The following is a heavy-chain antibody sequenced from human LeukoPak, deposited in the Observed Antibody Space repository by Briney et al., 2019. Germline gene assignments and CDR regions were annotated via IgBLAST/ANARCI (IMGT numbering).Heavy chain of an antibody. CDR3: ARDHNWAFDS. Sequence: GGSLRLSCAGAGFSITDHHMDWVRQAPGKGLEGIGRSATTKPNSCTTQYAASVRGRFTISRDDSQNSLYLHLNSLRAEDTAVYFCARDHNWAFDSWGQGTLVTVSS. V-gene: IGHV3-72*01. J-gene: IGHJ4*02. CDR1: GFSITDHH. D-gene: IGHD1-20*01. CDR2: SATTKPNSCTT.